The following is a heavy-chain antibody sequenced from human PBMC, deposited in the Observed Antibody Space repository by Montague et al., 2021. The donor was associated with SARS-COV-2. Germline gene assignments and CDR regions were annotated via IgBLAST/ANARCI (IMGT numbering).Heavy chain of an antibody. V-gene: IGHV4-34*01. J-gene: IGHJ6*02. CDR2: INHSGST. D-gene: IGHD3-10*01. CDR3: ARGQRHGGYFYGMDV. CDR1: GGSFSGYY. Sequence: SETLSLTCAVYGGSFSGYYWSWIRQPPGKGLEWIGEINHSGSTNYNPSLKSRVTISVDTSKNQFSLRLSSVTAADTAVYYCARGQRHGGYFYGMDVWGQGTTVTVPS.